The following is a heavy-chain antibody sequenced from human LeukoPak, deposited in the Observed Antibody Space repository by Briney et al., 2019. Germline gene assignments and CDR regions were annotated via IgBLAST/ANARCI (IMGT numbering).Heavy chain of an antibody. CDR3: ETILTGYYLDY. J-gene: IGHJ4*02. Sequence: GGSLRLSSAPSRFIPTADAMIWVSQPPGKGLEWVSAINGGGGNSGGNTYYADSVKGRFTISRDNSKNTLYLQMNSLIAEDTAVYYCETILTGYYLDYWGQGTLVTVSS. V-gene: IGHV3-23*01. CDR1: RFIPTADA. CDR2: INGGGGNSGGNT. D-gene: IGHD3-9*01.